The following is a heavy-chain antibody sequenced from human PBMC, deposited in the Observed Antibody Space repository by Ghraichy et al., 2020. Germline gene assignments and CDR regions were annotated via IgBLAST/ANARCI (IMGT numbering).Heavy chain of an antibody. J-gene: IGHJ6*02. D-gene: IGHD3-22*01. V-gene: IGHV3-13*01. CDR1: GFTFSSYD. CDR2: IGTAGDT. Sequence: GGSLRLSCAASGFTFSSYDMHWVRQATGKGLEWVSAIGTAGDTYYPGSVKGRFTISRENAKNSLYLQMNSLRAGDTAVYYCARVLSRYYYDSSGYYYLGGGMDVWGQGTTVTVSS. CDR3: ARVLSRYYYDSSGYYYLGGGMDV.